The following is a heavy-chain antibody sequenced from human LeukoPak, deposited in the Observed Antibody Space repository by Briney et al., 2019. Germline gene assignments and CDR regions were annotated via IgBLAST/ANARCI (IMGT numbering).Heavy chain of an antibody. Sequence: SGGSLRLSCAASGFTFSSYAMSWVRQAPGKGLEWVSGISGSGGSTNYADSVKGRFTISRDNPKNTLYLQMNSLRAEDTALYYCAKDGYSSSFDWFDSWGQGTLVTVSS. CDR1: GFTFSSYA. V-gene: IGHV3-23*01. CDR2: ISGSGGST. J-gene: IGHJ5*01. CDR3: AKDGYSSSFDWFDS. D-gene: IGHD6-13*01.